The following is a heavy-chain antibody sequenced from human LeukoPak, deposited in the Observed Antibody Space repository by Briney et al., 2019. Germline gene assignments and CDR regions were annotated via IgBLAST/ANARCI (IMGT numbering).Heavy chain of an antibody. CDR3: ARGRTNDY. V-gene: IGHV4-39*07. Sequence: SETLSLTCTVSGGSISSSSYYWGWIRQPPGKGLEWIGEINHSGSTNYNPSLKSRVTISVDTSKNQFSLKLSSVTAADTAVYYCARGRTNDYWGQGTLVTVSS. CDR1: GGSISSSSYY. CDR2: INHSGST. J-gene: IGHJ4*02.